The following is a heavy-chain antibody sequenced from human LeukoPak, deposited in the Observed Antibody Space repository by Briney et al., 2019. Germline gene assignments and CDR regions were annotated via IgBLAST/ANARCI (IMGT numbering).Heavy chain of an antibody. CDR2: ISYDGSNK. J-gene: IGHJ4*02. CDR3: ARDGGSGSYDY. V-gene: IGHV3-30*03. D-gene: IGHD3-10*01. Sequence: GGSLRLSCAASGFTFSSYGMHWVRQAPGKGLEWVAVISYDGSNKYYADSVKGRFTISRDNSKNTLYLQVNSLRAEDTAVYYCARDGGSGSYDYWGQGTLVTVSS. CDR1: GFTFSSYG.